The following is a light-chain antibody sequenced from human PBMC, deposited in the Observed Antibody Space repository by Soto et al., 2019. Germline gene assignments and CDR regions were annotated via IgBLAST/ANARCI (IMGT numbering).Light chain of an antibody. V-gene: IGKV3-15*01. CDR3: QQRSYPIT. J-gene: IGKJ5*01. Sequence: EIVMTQSPATLSVSPGERATLSCRASQSISNNLAWYQQQPGQTPRLLIYGASTTATGIPVRFSGSGSESDFTLTISSLEPEDFAVYYCQQRSYPITFGQGTRLEIK. CDR2: GAS. CDR1: QSISNN.